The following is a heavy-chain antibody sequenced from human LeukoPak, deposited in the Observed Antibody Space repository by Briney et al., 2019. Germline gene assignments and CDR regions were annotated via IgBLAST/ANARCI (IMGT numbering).Heavy chain of an antibody. CDR3: ARDFGRWYFDY. J-gene: IGHJ4*02. D-gene: IGHD4-23*01. CDR2: ISSSGSTI. CDR1: GFTFSSYE. V-gene: IGHV3-48*03. Sequence: PGESLRLSCAASGFTFSSYEMIWVRQAPGKGLEWVSYISSSGSTIYYADSVKGRFTISRDNAKNSLYLQMNSLRAEDTAVYYCARDFGRWYFDYWGQGTLVTVSS.